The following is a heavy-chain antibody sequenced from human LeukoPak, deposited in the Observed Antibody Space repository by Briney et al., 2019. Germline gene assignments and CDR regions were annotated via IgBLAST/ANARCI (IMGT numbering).Heavy chain of an antibody. Sequence: GGSLRLSCAASGFTFSSYGMHWVRQAPGKGLEWVAFIRYDGSNKYYADSVKGRFTISRDNSKNTLYLQMNSLRAEDTAVYYCAKDGRYSNPWFFDYWGQGTLVTVSS. CDR2: IRYDGSNK. CDR1: GFTFSSYG. D-gene: IGHD4-11*01. J-gene: IGHJ4*02. V-gene: IGHV3-30*02. CDR3: AKDGRYSNPWFFDY.